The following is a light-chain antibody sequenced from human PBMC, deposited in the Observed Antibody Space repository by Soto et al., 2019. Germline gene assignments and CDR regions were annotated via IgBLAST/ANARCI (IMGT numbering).Light chain of an antibody. V-gene: IGLV1-40*01. Sequence: QSVLTQPPSVSGAPGQRVTISCTGSSSNIGTSYLVHWYQHVPGRAPRLVIFGNNNRPSGVPDRFSGSKSGTSASLTITGLQADDEADYYCHSYDSNFADVFGTGTKLTVL. CDR3: HSYDSNFADV. CDR2: GNN. J-gene: IGLJ1*01. CDR1: SSNIGTSYL.